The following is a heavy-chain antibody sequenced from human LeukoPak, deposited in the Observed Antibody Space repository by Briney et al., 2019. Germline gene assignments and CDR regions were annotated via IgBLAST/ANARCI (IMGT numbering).Heavy chain of an antibody. D-gene: IGHD5-18*01. CDR1: GYTFTGYY. J-gene: IGHJ4*02. CDR3: ARDRACGYSYGYPLYYFDY. V-gene: IGHV1-2*04. Sequence: ASVKVSCKASGYTFTGYYMHWVRQAPGQGLEWMGWINPNSGGTNYAQKFQGWVTMTRDTSISTAYMELSRLRSDDTAVYYCARDRACGYSYGYPLYYFDYWGQGTLVTVSS. CDR2: INPNSGGT.